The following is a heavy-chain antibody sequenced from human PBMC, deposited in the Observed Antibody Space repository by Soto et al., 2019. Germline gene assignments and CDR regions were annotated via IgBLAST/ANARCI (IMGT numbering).Heavy chain of an antibody. Sequence: PGGSLRLSCAASGFSFSSYWMSWVRQAPGKGLEWVAILKGDGSERYYVDSVKGRFTISRDNAKDSLYLQMNSLRAEDTAVYHCARHPHRDYGGNSGFCDYWGQGTPVTVSS. CDR2: LKGDGSER. V-gene: IGHV3-7*01. D-gene: IGHD4-17*01. J-gene: IGHJ4*02. CDR3: ARHPHRDYGGNSGFCDY. CDR1: GFSFSSYW.